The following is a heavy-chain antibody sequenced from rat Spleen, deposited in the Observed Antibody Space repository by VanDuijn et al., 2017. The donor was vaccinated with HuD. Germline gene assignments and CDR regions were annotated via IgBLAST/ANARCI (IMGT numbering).Heavy chain of an antibody. D-gene: IGHD1-8*01. CDR2: INTDSSRT. J-gene: IGHJ2*01. CDR3: ARERDYSRYFDY. Sequence: EVQLVASGGGLVQPGGSLKVSCVASGFTFSSYVMHWFRQAPENGIEWLAYINTDSSRTHYAETVKGRFTISRDNAKNTVDMQLSSLRSEDTAIYFCARERDYSRYFDYWGQGVMVTVSS. V-gene: IGHV5-43*01. CDR1: GFTFSSYV.